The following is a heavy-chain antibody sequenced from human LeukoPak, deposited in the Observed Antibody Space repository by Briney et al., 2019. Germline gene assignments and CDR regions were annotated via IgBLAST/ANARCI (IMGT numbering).Heavy chain of an antibody. CDR1: GFTVSSNY. V-gene: IGHV3-66*02. CDR2: IYSGGST. J-gene: IGHJ4*02. CDR3: AREHQLLYLDY. D-gene: IGHD2-2*01. Sequence: GGSLRLSCAASGFTVSSNYMSWVRQAPGKGLEWVSVIYSGGSTYYADSVKGRFTISRDNSKNTRYLQMNSLRAEDTAVYYCAREHQLLYLDYWGQGTLVTVSS.